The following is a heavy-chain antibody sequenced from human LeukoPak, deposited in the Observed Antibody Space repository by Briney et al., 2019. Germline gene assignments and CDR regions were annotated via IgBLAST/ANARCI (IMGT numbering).Heavy chain of an antibody. V-gene: IGHV4-61*01. Sequence: SETLSLTCTVSGGSVSSGSYYWSWIRQPPGKGLEWIGYIYYSGSTNYNPSLKSRVTISVDTSKNQFSLKLSSVTAADTAVYYCARGEHYYDSSGYYYWGQGTLVTVSS. CDR1: GGSVSSGSYY. CDR2: IYYSGST. CDR3: ARGEHYYDSSGYYY. D-gene: IGHD3-22*01. J-gene: IGHJ4*02.